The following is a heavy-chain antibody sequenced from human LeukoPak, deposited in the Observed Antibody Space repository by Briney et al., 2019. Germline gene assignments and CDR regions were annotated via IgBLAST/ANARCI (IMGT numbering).Heavy chain of an antibody. CDR2: IYYSGST. V-gene: IGHV4-59*01. CDR1: DGSISGYY. Sequence: SETLSLTCTVSDGSISGYYWSWIRQPPGKGLEWIGYIYYSGSTNYNPSLKSRVTISVDTAKNQFSLKLTSVTAADTAVYYCARSQDSSGYSPFDCWGQGTLVTVSS. CDR3: ARSQDSSGYSPFDC. J-gene: IGHJ4*02. D-gene: IGHD3-22*01.